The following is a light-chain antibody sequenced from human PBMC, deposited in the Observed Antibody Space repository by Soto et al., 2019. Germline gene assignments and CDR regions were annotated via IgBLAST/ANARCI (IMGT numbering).Light chain of an antibody. CDR1: QSVSSSY. Sequence: EVVLTQSPGTLSFSPEERATLSCRASQSVSSSYLAWYQQKPGQAPRLVIYGASSRATGIPDRFSGSGSGTDFNLTISRLEPEDFAVYYCQQYGSSPPYTFGQGTKLEIK. CDR2: GAS. J-gene: IGKJ2*01. CDR3: QQYGSSPPYT. V-gene: IGKV3-20*01.